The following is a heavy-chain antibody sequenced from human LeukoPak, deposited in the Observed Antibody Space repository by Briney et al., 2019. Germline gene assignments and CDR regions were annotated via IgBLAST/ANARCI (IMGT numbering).Heavy chain of an antibody. CDR1: GFTVSANY. V-gene: IGHV3-66*01. D-gene: IGHD3-22*01. J-gene: IGHJ4*02. CDR3: ARGSGYYFDY. Sequence: GGSLRLSCAASGFTVSANYMSWVRQAPGKGLEWVSVIYSGGSTYYADSVKGRFTISRDNSKNTLYLQLNSLRAEDTAVYYCARGSGYYFDYWGREPWSPSPQ. CDR2: IYSGGST.